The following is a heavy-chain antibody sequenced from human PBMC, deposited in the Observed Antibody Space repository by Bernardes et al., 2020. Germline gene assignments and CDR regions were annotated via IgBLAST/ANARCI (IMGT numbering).Heavy chain of an antibody. J-gene: IGHJ4*03. D-gene: IGHD2-21*01. Sequence: GGSLRLSCAASGFTFSSYNMNWVRQAPGKGLEWVSSISSGSSYIYYADSVKGRFTISRDNAKNSLYLQMNSLRAEDTAVYYCARDLNAYCGGDCYFFDYWGQGTTVTVSS. CDR1: GFTFSSYN. CDR2: ISSGSSYI. CDR3: ARDLNAYCGGDCYFFDY. V-gene: IGHV3-21*01.